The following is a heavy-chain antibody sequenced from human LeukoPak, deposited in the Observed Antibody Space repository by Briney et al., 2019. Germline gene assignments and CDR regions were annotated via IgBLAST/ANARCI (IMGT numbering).Heavy chain of an antibody. CDR2: ISGYNGKT. D-gene: IGHD2-15*01. J-gene: IGHJ5*02. CDR3: ARAGAVVDNWFDP. V-gene: IGHV1-18*01. Sequence: ASVKVSCKAFGYTFNTYGITWVRQAPGQGLEWMGWISGYNGKTKYAQKLRDRVTMTTDTSTTTAYMELRSLTSDDTAVYYCARAGAVVDNWFDPWGQGTLVTVSS. CDR1: GYTFNTYG.